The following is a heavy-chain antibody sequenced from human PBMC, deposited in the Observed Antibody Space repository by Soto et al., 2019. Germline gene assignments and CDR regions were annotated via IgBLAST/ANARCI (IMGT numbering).Heavy chain of an antibody. CDR2: ISYDGSNK. V-gene: IGHV3-30-3*01. CDR3: ARVGPGD. Sequence: QVQLVESGGGVVQPGRSLRLSCAASGFTFSSYAMHWVRQAPGKGLEWVAVISYDGSNKYYADSVEGRFTISRDNSKNTRYLQMNSRRAEDTAVYYCARVGPGDWGQGTLVTVSS. J-gene: IGHJ1*01. CDR1: GFTFSSYA.